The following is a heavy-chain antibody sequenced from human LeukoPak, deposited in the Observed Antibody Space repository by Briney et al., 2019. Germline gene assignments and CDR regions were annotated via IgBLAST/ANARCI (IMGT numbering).Heavy chain of an antibody. CDR3: ARRRHNFDFYNV. V-gene: IGHV4-39*01. Sequence: RSSASLSLTCTVSGVSIISNIYWWDWVRLPPGKGLEWIGAPFYTGRTFYNPSLKSRVTISVDTSKNQFSPDLNSATAVDTADYYCARRRHNFDFYNVWGQGTRVLVSS. J-gene: IGHJ3*01. D-gene: IGHD3/OR15-3a*01. CDR1: GVSIISNIYW. CDR2: PFYTGRT.